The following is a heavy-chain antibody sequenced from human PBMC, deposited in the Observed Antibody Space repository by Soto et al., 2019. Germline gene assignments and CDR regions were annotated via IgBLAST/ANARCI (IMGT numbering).Heavy chain of an antibody. Sequence: SETLSLTCAVYGGSFSGYYWSWIRQPPGKGLEWIGEINHSGSTNYNPSLKSRVTISVDTSKNQFSLKLSSVTAADTAVYYCARDWDSSGMFDPWGQGALVTVSS. J-gene: IGHJ5*02. CDR2: INHSGST. CDR1: GGSFSGYY. D-gene: IGHD3-10*01. V-gene: IGHV4-34*01. CDR3: ARDWDSSGMFDP.